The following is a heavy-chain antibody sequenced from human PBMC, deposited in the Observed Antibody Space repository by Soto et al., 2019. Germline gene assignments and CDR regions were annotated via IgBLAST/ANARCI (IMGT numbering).Heavy chain of an antibody. J-gene: IGHJ6*02. Sequence: SVKVSCKASGYTFTSYGISWVRQAPGQGLEWMGGIIPIFGTANYAQKFQGRVTITADESTSTAYMELSSLRSEDTAVYYCATRVWLRPGYYYYGMDVWGQGTTVTVSS. CDR1: GYTFTSYG. V-gene: IGHV1-69*13. D-gene: IGHD3-9*01. CDR3: ATRVWLRPGYYYYGMDV. CDR2: IIPIFGTA.